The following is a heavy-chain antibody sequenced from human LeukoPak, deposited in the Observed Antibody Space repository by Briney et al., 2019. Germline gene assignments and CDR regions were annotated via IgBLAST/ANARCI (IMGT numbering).Heavy chain of an antibody. V-gene: IGHV4-59*08. D-gene: IGHD5-18*01. CDR1: SGSMNSYY. CDR2: INYSGNT. CDR3: ASLRYSNIGYSSPIDY. Sequence: SETLSLTCTVSSGSMNSYYWNWIRRPPGKGLEWIGYINYSGNTNYNPSLKSRVTISVDTSKNQFSLKLRSVTAADTAVYYCASLRYSNIGYSSPIDYWGQGILVTVSS. J-gene: IGHJ4*02.